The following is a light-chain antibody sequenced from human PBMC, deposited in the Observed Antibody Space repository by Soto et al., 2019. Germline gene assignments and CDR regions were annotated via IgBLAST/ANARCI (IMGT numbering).Light chain of an antibody. CDR3: QQNDSYSWT. Sequence: DIQLAQSPSTLSAYVGDSVTIPCRASQSISTWLAWYQQKPGKAPKLLIYDASSLESGVPSRFSGSGSGTEFILTISSLQPDDFATYYCQQNDSYSWTFGQGTKVDIK. J-gene: IGKJ1*01. V-gene: IGKV1-5*01. CDR2: DAS. CDR1: QSISTW.